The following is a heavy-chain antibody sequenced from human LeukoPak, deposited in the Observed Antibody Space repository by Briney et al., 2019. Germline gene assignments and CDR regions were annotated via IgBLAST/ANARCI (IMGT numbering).Heavy chain of an antibody. CDR2: TYRSGST. V-gene: IGHV4-38-2*01. J-gene: IGHJ6*03. Sequence: SETLSLTCAVSGYFISSGYHWGWIRRPPGKGLEWIATTYRSGSTYYNPSLKSRVTISVDTSKNQFSLSLSSVTAADTAVYYCARSVGYSCSATTCFYMDVWGKGTTVIVSS. D-gene: IGHD2-2*01. CDR3: ARSVGYSCSATTCFYMDV. CDR1: GYFISSGYH.